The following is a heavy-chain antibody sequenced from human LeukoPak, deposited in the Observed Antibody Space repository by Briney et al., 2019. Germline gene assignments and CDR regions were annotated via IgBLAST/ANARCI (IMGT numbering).Heavy chain of an antibody. CDR3: AKDLRFTGGFDP. CDR1: RFTVSANY. J-gene: IGHJ5*02. V-gene: IGHV3-66*01. D-gene: IGHD5/OR15-5a*01. CDR2: IYSGGRT. Sequence: GGSLRLSCTASRFTVSANYMSWVRQAPGKGLEWVSGIYSGGRTDYADSVKGRFTISRDNSKNTLYLQMNSLRAEDTAVYYCAKDLRFTGGFDPWGQGTLVTVSS.